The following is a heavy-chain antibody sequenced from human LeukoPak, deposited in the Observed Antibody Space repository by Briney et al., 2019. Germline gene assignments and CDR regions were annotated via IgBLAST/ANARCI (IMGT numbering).Heavy chain of an antibody. V-gene: IGHV4-34*01. Sequence: PSETLSLTCAVYGGSFSGYYWSWIRQPPGKGLEWIGEINHSGSTNYNPSLKSRVTISVDTSKNQFSLKLSSVTAADTAVYYCARARRGMGAFDIWGQGTMVTVSS. D-gene: IGHD6-13*01. CDR2: INHSGST. J-gene: IGHJ3*02. CDR1: GGSFSGYY. CDR3: ARARRGMGAFDI.